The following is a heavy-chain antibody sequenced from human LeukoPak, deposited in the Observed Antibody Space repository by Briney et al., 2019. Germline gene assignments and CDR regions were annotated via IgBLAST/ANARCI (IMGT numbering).Heavy chain of an antibody. CDR2: INPNSGGT. CDR3: ARAGSYPTSDAFDI. D-gene: IGHD1-26*01. J-gene: IGHJ3*02. CDR1: GYTFTGYY. V-gene: IGHV1-2*02. Sequence: ASVKVSCKASGYTFTGYYMHWVRQPPGQGLEWMGWINPNSGGTNYAQKFQGRVTMTRDTSISTAYMELSRLRSDDTAVYYCARAGSYPTSDAFDIWGQGTMVTVSS.